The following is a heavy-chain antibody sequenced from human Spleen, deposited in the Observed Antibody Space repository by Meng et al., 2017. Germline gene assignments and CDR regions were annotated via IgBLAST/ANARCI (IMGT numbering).Heavy chain of an antibody. J-gene: IGHJ2*01. CDR2: IIPIFGTA. Sequence: QVQLVQYGSELGQPGASVKVSCKASGYTFTSYAMNWVRQAPGQGLEWMGGIIPIFGTANYAQKFQGRVTITTDESTSTAYMELSSLRSEDTAVYYCARAIGYGGNSYGWYFDLWGRGTLVTVSS. CDR1: GYTFTSYA. V-gene: IGHV1-69*01. D-gene: IGHD4-23*01. CDR3: ARAIGYGGNSYGWYFDL.